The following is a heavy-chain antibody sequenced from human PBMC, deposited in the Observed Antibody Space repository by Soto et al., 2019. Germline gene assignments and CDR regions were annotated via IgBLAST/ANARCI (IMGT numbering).Heavy chain of an antibody. D-gene: IGHD2-2*01. V-gene: IGHV3-7*01. CDR3: ARDPNIVLVFAALRSSSYYYRIDV. CDR1: GFTFSSYW. J-gene: IGHJ6*02. Sequence: LXLSCAASGFTFSSYWMSWVRQAPGKGLEWVANIKQDGSEKYYVDSVKGRFTISRDNAKNSLYLQMNSLRAEDTAVYYCARDPNIVLVFAALRSSSYYYRIDVWGQGTTVTVS. CDR2: IKQDGSEK.